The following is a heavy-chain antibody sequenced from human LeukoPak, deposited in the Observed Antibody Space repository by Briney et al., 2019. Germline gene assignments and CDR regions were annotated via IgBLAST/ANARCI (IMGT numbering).Heavy chain of an antibody. Sequence: GGSPRLSCAASGFTFSSYAMSWVRQAPGKGLEWVSAISVSGGSTYYADSVKGRFTISRDNSKNTLYLQMNSLRAEDTAVYYCAKDITAMGDYWGQGTLVTVSS. CDR1: GFTFSSYA. CDR2: ISVSGGST. CDR3: AKDITAMGDY. D-gene: IGHD5-18*01. V-gene: IGHV3-23*01. J-gene: IGHJ4*02.